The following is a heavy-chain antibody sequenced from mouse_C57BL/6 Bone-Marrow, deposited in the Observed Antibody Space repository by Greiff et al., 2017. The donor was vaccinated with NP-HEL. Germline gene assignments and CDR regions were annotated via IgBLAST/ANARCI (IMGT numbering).Heavy chain of an antibody. J-gene: IGHJ2*01. CDR3: ARGASYGNYGYFDY. V-gene: IGHV1-18*01. CDR1: GYTFTDYN. CDR2: INPNNGGT. D-gene: IGHD2-1*01. Sequence: VHVKQSGPELVKPGASVKIPCKASGYTFTDYNMDWVKQSHGKSLEWIGDINPNNGGTIYNQKFKGKATLTVDKSSSTAYMELRSLTSEDTAVYYCARGASYGNYGYFDYWGQGTTLTVSS.